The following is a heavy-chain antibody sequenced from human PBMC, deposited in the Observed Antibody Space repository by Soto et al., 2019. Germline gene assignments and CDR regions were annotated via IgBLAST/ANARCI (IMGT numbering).Heavy chain of an antibody. CDR2: ISGSGGTT. J-gene: IGHJ4*02. CDR3: AKGSFYFYASGTSPSFDY. Sequence: GGSLRLSCTASGVTVSNYSMNWVRQAPGKGLEWVSGISGSGGTTDYADSVEGRFTISSDNSRGTLYLQMNGLTSEDTAIYYCAKGSFYFYASGTSPSFDYWGQGTLVTVSS. CDR1: GVTVSNYS. D-gene: IGHD3-10*01. V-gene: IGHV3-23*01.